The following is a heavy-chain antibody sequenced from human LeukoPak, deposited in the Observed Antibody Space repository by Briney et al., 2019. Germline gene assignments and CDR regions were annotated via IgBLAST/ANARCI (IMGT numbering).Heavy chain of an antibody. CDR2: INPNSGGS. CDR3: ARPILSGSYSLDAFDI. Sequence: GSVSVSCKASGYTFTDYFMHWVRQAPGQGGEWRGWINPNSGGSNYAQTFQGRVTITRDTSISTAYMELSRLRSDDTAVYYCARPILSGSYSLDAFDIWGQGTMVTVSS. V-gene: IGHV1-2*02. J-gene: IGHJ3*02. CDR1: GYTFTDYF. D-gene: IGHD1-26*01.